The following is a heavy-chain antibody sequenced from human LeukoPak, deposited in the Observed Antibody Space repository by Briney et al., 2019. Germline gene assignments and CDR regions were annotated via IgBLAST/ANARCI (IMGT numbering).Heavy chain of an antibody. CDR2: ISSSSSYR. Sequence: GGSLILSCAASGFTFSRYSMNWVRQAPGKGLEWVSSISSSSSYRYYADSVKGRFTISRDYAKNSLHLQMNSLRAEDTAVYYCMSYAGRSDDYWGQGTLVTVSS. V-gene: IGHV3-21*01. D-gene: IGHD3-16*01. J-gene: IGHJ4*02. CDR1: GFTFSRYS. CDR3: MSYAGRSDDY.